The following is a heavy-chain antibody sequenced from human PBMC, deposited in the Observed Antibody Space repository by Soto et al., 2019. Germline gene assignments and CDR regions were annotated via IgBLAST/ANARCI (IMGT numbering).Heavy chain of an antibody. D-gene: IGHD3-10*01. J-gene: IGHJ4*01. CDR2: ISGSGGST. Sequence: LRLSCAASGFTFSSYAMSWVRQAPGKGLEWVSAISGSGGSTYYADSVKGRFTISRDNSKNTLYLQMNSLRAEDTAVYYCAKTGLYGSGAHGYFDYWGHGTLVTVSS. CDR1: GFTFSSYA. CDR3: AKTGLYGSGAHGYFDY. V-gene: IGHV3-23*01.